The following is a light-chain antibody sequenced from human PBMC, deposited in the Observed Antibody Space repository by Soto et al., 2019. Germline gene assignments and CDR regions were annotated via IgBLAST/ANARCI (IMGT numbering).Light chain of an antibody. CDR3: QQYYSYPQT. V-gene: IGKV1-8*01. CDR2: AAS. J-gene: IGKJ1*01. Sequence: AILMTQSPSSFSSSTGDIFTITCRASQGISSYLAWYQQKPGKAPKLLIYAASTLQSGVPSRFSGSGSGTDFTLTISCLQSEDFATYYCQQYYSYPQTFGQGTKVDIK. CDR1: QGISSY.